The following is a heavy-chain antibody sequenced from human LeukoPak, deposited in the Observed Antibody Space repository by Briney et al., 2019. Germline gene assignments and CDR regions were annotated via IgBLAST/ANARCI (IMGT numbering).Heavy chain of an antibody. CDR3: ARAIAAAGSA. V-gene: IGHV3-7*04. Sequence: GGSLRLSCEASGFTFSSYWMSWVRQAPGKGLEGVANIKQDGSEKNYVDSVKGRFTISRDNAKNSLYLQMNSLRVEDTAMYYCARAIAAAGSAWGQGTLVTVSS. CDR1: GFTFSSYW. J-gene: IGHJ5*02. D-gene: IGHD6-13*01. CDR2: IKQDGSEK.